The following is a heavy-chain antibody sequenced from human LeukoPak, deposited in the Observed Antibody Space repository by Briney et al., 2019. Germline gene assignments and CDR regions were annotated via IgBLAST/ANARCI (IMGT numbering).Heavy chain of an antibody. J-gene: IGHJ1*01. D-gene: IGHD3-22*01. CDR3: ARGVYYDSPPFH. CDR1: GGTFSSYA. CDR2: INPNTGGT. Sequence: ASVKVSCKASGGTFSSYAISWVRQAPGQGLEWMGRINPNTGGTNFAQKFQGRVIMTRDTSITTAYMELSGLKSDDTAVYYCARGVYYDSPPFHWGQGTLVTVSS. V-gene: IGHV1-2*06.